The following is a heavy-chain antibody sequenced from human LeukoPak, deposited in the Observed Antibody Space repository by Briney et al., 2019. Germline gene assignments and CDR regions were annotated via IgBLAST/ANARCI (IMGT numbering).Heavy chain of an antibody. CDR3: ASLFTPYLAYCSGGSCMY. J-gene: IGHJ4*02. Sequence: SETLSLTCTVSGGSISSGGYNWSWIRQHPGQGLEWIVYIHYSGSTYYNPSLRSRVTISVYTSNTQFSLKLSSVTAAATAVYYCASLFTPYLAYCSGGSCMYWGQGTLVTVSS. CDR1: GGSISSGGYN. D-gene: IGHD2-15*01. V-gene: IGHV4-31*03. CDR2: IHYSGST.